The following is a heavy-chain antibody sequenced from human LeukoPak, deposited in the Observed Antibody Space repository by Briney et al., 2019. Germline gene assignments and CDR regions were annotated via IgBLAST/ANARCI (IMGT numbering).Heavy chain of an antibody. CDR2: IIPILGMA. J-gene: IGHJ4*02. Sequence: SVKVSCKASGGTFSSYAISWVRQAPGQGLEWMGRIIPILGMANYAQKFQGRVTITADKSTSTAYMELSSLRSEDTAVYYCAFALNPNYYYDSSGYFYPFDYWGQGTLVTVSS. CDR3: AFALNPNYYYDSSGYFYPFDY. V-gene: IGHV1-69*04. CDR1: GGTFSSYA. D-gene: IGHD3-22*01.